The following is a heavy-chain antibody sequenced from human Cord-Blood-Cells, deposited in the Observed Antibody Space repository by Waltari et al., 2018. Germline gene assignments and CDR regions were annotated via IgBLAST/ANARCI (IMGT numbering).Heavy chain of an antibody. V-gene: IGHV4-4*02. D-gene: IGHD7-27*01. CDR3: ARKTGDRDAFDS. CDR1: GGSISSSNW. CDR2: IYHSGST. Sequence: QVQLQESGPGLVKPSGTLSLTCAVSGGSISSSNWWSWVRQPPGKGLEWIGEIYHSGSTNYNPTHESRVTISVDKSKNQCSLKLSSVTAADTAVYYCARKTGDRDAFDSWGQGTMVTGSS. J-gene: IGHJ3*02.